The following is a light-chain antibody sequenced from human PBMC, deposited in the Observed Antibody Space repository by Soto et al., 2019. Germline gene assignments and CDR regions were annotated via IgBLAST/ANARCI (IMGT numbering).Light chain of an antibody. CDR3: QRYDSVPRT. Sequence: DIRMTQSPPSLSASVGDKITITCRANQGINNFLAWYHQKTGEVPKLLMYDASTLQSGASSRFSGSGSGTVFNLTNNSLQPEYVGSYYCQRYDSVPRTFGQGTKVEVK. CDR2: DAS. CDR1: QGINNF. J-gene: IGKJ1*01. V-gene: IGKV1-27*01.